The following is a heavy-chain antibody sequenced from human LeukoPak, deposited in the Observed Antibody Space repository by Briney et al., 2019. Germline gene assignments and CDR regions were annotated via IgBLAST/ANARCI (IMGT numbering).Heavy chain of an antibody. CDR3: ALDSSGYYYSRLGAAFDI. D-gene: IGHD3-22*01. J-gene: IGHJ3*02. Sequence: PSETLSLTCTVSGGSISSGDYYWSWIRQPPGKGLEWIGYIYYSGSTHYNPSLKSRVTISVDTSKNQFSLKLSSVTAADTAVYYCALDSSGYYYSRLGAAFDIWGQGTMVTVSS. CDR1: GGSISSGDYY. CDR2: IYYSGST. V-gene: IGHV4-30-4*08.